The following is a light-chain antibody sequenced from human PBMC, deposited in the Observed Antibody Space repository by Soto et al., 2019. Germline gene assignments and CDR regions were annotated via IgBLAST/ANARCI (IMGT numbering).Light chain of an antibody. CDR1: SSDVGSYNL. J-gene: IGLJ1*01. V-gene: IGLV2-23*02. Sequence: QSALTQPASVSVSPGQSITISCTGTSSDVGSYNLVSWYQQHPGKAPKLMIYEVSKRPSGVSNRFSGSKSGNTASLTISGLQAEDEADYYCCSYAGSSTPFVFGTGIKLTVL. CDR3: CSYAGSSTPFV. CDR2: EVS.